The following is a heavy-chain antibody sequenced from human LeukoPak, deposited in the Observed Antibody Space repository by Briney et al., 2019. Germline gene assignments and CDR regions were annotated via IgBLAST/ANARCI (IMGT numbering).Heavy chain of an antibody. J-gene: IGHJ6*03. D-gene: IGHD2-15*01. CDR3: ARTGGGSGSYYYMDD. V-gene: IGHV4-4*07. Sequence: SETLSLTCTVSGGSISGYYWSWIRQPAGKGLECIGRIYTTGSTNYNPSLKSRVTISVDTSKNQFSLRLSSVTAADTAVYYCARTGGGSGSYYYMDDWGKGTTVTVSS. CDR2: IYTTGST. CDR1: GGSISGYY.